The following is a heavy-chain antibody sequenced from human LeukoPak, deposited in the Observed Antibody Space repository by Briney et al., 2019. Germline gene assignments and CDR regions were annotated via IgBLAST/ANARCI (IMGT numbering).Heavy chain of an antibody. J-gene: IGHJ4*02. CDR1: GGSISSYY. D-gene: IGHD3-9*01. CDR3: ARLHDSVLTRFLYYFDY. CDR2: VSYNGRP. V-gene: IGHV4-59*01. Sequence: SETLSLTCNVSGGSISSYYWSWIRQPPGRGLEYTGYVSYNGRPNYNPSLQGRVTMSVDTSKNQLSLKLSSVTAADTAVYYCARLHDSVLTRFLYYFDYWGQGTLVTVSS.